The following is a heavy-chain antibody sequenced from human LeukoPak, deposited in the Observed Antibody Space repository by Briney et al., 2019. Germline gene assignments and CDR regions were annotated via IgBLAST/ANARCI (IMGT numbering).Heavy chain of an antibody. Sequence: KTSETLSLTCTVSGGSISSSSYYWGWIRQSPGKGLEWIGSIYYSGSTYYKPSLESRVTISVDTSKNQFSLKLSSVTAADTAVYYCARHTYASYYYGMEVWGQGTTVTVSS. CDR3: ARHTYASYYYGMEV. CDR2: IYYSGST. CDR1: GGSISSSSYY. V-gene: IGHV4-39*01. J-gene: IGHJ6*02. D-gene: IGHD3-16*01.